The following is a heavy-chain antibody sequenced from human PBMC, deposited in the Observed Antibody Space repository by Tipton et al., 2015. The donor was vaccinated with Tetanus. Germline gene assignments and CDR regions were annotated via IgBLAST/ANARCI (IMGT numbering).Heavy chain of an antibody. J-gene: IGHJ6*02. CDR3: ARDKLKNRGMDV. CDR2: INAGNGNT. V-gene: IGHV1-3*01. CDR1: GYTFTSYA. Sequence: QLVQSGPEVKKPGASVKVSCKASGYTFTSYAMHWVRQAPGQRLEWMGWINAGNGNTKYSQKFQGRVTITRDTSASTAYMELSSLRSEDTVVYYCARDKLKNRGMDVWGQGTTVTVSS. D-gene: IGHD2-15*01.